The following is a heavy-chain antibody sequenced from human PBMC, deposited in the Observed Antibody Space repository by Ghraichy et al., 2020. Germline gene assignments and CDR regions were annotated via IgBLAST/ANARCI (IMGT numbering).Heavy chain of an antibody. CDR1: GFSFSSSE. CDR3: SKVGRSSVPGA. Sequence: GSLRLSCAASGFSFSSSEMNWVRQAPGKGLEWVSYIDRSGSATYYAASVRGRFTISRDNAKNSLYLQMNSLRAEDTAFYYCSKVGRSSVPGAWGQGTLVTVSS. J-gene: IGHJ5*02. V-gene: IGHV3-48*03. D-gene: IGHD6-19*01. CDR2: IDRSGSAT.